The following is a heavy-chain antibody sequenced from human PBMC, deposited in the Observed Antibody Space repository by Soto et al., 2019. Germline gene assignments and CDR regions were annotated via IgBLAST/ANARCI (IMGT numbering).Heavy chain of an antibody. CDR2: ISDSGST. CDR3: AIYGGNSVYSAY. J-gene: IGHJ4*02. D-gene: IGHD4-17*01. Sequence: QVQLQESGPGLVKPSQTLSRPCTVSGGSISSGDYYWSWSPQPPGTVLEWIGYISDSGSTYYTPAHKCRATISVDTSMNQFPLKLSSVTAADTAVYYCAIYGGNSVYSAYWGQETLVTVST. CDR1: GGSISSGDYY. V-gene: IGHV4-30-4*01.